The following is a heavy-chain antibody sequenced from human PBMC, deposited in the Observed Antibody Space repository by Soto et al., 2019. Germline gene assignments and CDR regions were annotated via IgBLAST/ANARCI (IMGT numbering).Heavy chain of an antibody. J-gene: IGHJ6*02. V-gene: IGHV4-38-2*01. CDR1: AYSISSGYY. CDR3: AITPLTSRGNYYYYYGMAV. D-gene: IGHD3-16*01. CDR2: IYHSGST. Sequence: SETLSLTCAVSAYSISSGYYWVWIRQPPGKGLEWIGSIYHSGSTYYNPSLKSRVTISVDTSKNQFSLKLSSVTAADTAVYYCAITPLTSRGNYYYYYGMAVWGQGTTVTVS.